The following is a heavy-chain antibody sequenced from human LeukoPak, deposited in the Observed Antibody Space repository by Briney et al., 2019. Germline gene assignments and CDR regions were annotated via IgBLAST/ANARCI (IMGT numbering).Heavy chain of an antibody. D-gene: IGHD6-13*01. CDR3: AKDLGEVAAAGTSGY. J-gene: IGHJ4*02. CDR1: GFTFDDYG. Sequence: GGSLRLSCAASGFTFDDYGMSWVRQAPGKGLEWVSGINWNGGSTGYADSVKGRFTISRDNAKNSLYLQMNSLRAEDTAVYYCAKDLGEVAAAGTSGYWGQGTLVTVSS. V-gene: IGHV3-20*04. CDR2: INWNGGST.